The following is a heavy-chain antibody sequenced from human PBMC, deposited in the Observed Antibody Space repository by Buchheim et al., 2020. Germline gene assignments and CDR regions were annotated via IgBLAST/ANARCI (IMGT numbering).Heavy chain of an antibody. D-gene: IGHD3-10*01. CDR1: GFTFSSYS. CDR3: AREVRPYGSGSPLGN. V-gene: IGHV3-21*01. CDR2: ISSSSSYI. J-gene: IGHJ4*02. Sequence: EVQLVESGGGLVKPGGSLRLSCAASGFTFSSYSMNWVRQAPGKGLEWVSSISSSSSYIYYADSVKGRLTIPRDHAKNTLYLQMNSLRAEDTAVYYCAREVRPYGSGSPLGNWGQGTL.